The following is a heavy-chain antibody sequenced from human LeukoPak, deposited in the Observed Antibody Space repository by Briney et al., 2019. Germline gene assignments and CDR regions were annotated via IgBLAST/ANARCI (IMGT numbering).Heavy chain of an antibody. CDR2: INPNSGGT. Sequence: ASVKVSCKASGYTFTGYYMHWVRQAPGQGLEWMGWINPNSGGTNYAQKFQGRVTITRNTSISTAYMELSSLRSEDTAVYYCARVRGRWLQSRLDYWGQGTLVTVSS. CDR3: ARVRGRWLQSRLDY. V-gene: IGHV1-2*02. CDR1: GYTFTGYY. J-gene: IGHJ4*02. D-gene: IGHD5-24*01.